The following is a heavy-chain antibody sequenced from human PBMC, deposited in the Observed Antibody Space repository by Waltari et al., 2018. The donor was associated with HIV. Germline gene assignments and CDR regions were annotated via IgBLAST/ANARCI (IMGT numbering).Heavy chain of an antibody. CDR3: AREGRFLKPFDC. CDR2: ISYDGSDK. J-gene: IGHJ4*02. CDR1: GFTFCTYA. V-gene: IGHV3-30*04. Sequence: QVQLVEPGGGGVQPGRSLRFSCAASGFTFCTYALHWLRQAPGKGLEWVAIISYDGSDKYYAESVKGRFTISRDNSKNTLYLQMNSLRAEDTAVYYCAREGRFLKPFDCWGQGTLVTVSS. D-gene: IGHD3-3*01.